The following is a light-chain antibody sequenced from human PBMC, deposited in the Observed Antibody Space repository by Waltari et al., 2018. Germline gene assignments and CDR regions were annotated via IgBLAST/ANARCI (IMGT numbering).Light chain of an antibody. J-gene: IGKJ1*01. CDR3: QQHGTLPAT. CDR2: RAS. V-gene: IGKV3-20*01. Sequence: ELVLTQSPGTASLSPGERVTLSGRASQRVGSSLLAWYQQKPGQAPRLVIYRASRRATGIPDRFSGSGSGTDFSLTISRLEPEDFAVYYCQQHGTLPATFGQGTKVEIK. CDR1: QRVGSSL.